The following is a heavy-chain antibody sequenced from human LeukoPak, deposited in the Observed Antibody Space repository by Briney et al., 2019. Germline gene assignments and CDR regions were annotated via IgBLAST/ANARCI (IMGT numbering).Heavy chain of an antibody. Sequence: PGGSLRLSCAASGFTFDDYTMHWVRQAPGKGLEWVSLISWDGGSTYYADSVKGRFTISRDNSKNSLYLQMNSLRTEDTALYYCAKDKRVWVAAAGRSRDAFDIWGQGTMVTVSS. CDR1: GFTFDDYT. V-gene: IGHV3-43*01. D-gene: IGHD6-13*01. J-gene: IGHJ3*02. CDR3: AKDKRVWVAAAGRSRDAFDI. CDR2: ISWDGGST.